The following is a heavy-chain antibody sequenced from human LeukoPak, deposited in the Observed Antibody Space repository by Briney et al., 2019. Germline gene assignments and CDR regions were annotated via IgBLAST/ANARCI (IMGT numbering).Heavy chain of an antibody. CDR2: INSDGSST. CDR1: GFTFSSYW. CDR3: ASHDDANAIVYFDY. Sequence: PGGSLRLSCVASGFTFSSYWMHWVRQAPGKGLVWVSRINSDGSSTTYADSVKGRFTISRDNAKNTVYLQMNSLRAEDTAVYYCASHDDANAIVYFDYWGQGTPVTVSS. J-gene: IGHJ4*02. D-gene: IGHD2/OR15-2a*01. V-gene: IGHV3-74*01.